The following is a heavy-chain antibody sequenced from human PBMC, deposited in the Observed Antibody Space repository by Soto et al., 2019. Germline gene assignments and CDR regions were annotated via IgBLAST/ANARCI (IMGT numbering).Heavy chain of an antibody. CDR2: ISDSGGST. CDR1: GFTFSSYA. CDR3: AKVGGRYFDWLCDY. V-gene: IGHV3-23*01. D-gene: IGHD3-9*01. Sequence: PVGSLRLSCAASGFTFSSYAMSWVRQAPGKGLEWVSGISDSGGSTHYADSVKGRFTISRDDSKNTLYLQMNSLRAEDTAVYYCAKVGGRYFDWLCDYWGQGTRVTVSS. J-gene: IGHJ4*02.